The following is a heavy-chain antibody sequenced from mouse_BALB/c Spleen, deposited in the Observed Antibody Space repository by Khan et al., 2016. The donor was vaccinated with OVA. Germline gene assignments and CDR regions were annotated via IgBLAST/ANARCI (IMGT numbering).Heavy chain of an antibody. CDR2: INPTTNYT. D-gene: IGHD2-1*01. CDR1: GYTFINYW. Sequence: QVQLQQSGAELAKPGASVKLSCKTSGYTFINYWIFWVKQRPGKGLEWIGYINPTTNYTEFNQNFTDKATLTADRSTSTAYMQMSSLTPEDTAVYYCARRDLQGDFAYWGQGTPLTVSS. V-gene: IGHV1-7*01. J-gene: IGHJ2*01. CDR3: ARRDLQGDFAY.